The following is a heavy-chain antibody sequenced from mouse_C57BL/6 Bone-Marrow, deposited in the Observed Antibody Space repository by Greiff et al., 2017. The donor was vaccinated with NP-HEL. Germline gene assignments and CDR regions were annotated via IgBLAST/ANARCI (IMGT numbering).Heavy chain of an antibody. CDR1: GYTFTSYW. Sequence: QVQLQQPGAELVKPGASVKVSRKASGYTFTSYWMHWVKQRPGQGLEWIGRIHPSDSDTNYNQKFKGKATLTVDKSSSTAYMQLSSLTSEDSAVYYCAIEHGSSSRDYWGQGTTLTVSS. CDR3: AIEHGSSSRDY. D-gene: IGHD1-1*01. V-gene: IGHV1-74*01. CDR2: IHPSDSDT. J-gene: IGHJ2*01.